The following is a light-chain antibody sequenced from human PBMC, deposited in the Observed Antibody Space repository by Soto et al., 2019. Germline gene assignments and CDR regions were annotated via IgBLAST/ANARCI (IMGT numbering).Light chain of an antibody. Sequence: EIVLTQSPGTLSLSPGERATLSCRASQSVSSSYLAWYQQKPGQAPRLLIYGASSRATGIPDRFSGSGSGTDFTLTISRLEPEDFAVYYCQQYLSSPPMPFGQGPRLEIK. V-gene: IGKV3-20*01. CDR3: QQYLSSPPMP. J-gene: IGKJ5*01. CDR2: GAS. CDR1: QSVSSSY.